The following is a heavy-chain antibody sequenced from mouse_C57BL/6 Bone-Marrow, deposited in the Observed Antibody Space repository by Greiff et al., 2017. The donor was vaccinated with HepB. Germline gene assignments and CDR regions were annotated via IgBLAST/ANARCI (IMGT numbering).Heavy chain of an antibody. CDR3: ARHDGSSYGWFAY. J-gene: IGHJ3*01. D-gene: IGHD1-1*01. CDR1: GFTFSSYG. V-gene: IGHV5-6*02. Sequence: DVKLVESRGDLVKPGGSLKLSCAASGFTFSSYGMSWVRQTPDKRLEWVTTISSGGSYTYYPDSVKGRFTISRDNAKNTLYLQMSSLKSEDTAMYYCARHDGSSYGWFAYWGQGTLVTVSA. CDR2: ISSGGSYT.